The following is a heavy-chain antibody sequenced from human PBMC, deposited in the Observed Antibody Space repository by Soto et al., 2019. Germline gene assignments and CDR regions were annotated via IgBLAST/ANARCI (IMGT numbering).Heavy chain of an antibody. V-gene: IGHV1-69*13. CDR1: GGTFSSYA. CDR3: ARGIAAAGTMNYWFDP. Sequence: SVKVSCKASGGTFSSYAISWVRQAPGQGLEWMGGIIPIFGTANYAQKFQGRVTITADESTSTAYMELSSLRSEDTAVYYCARGIAAAGTMNYWFDPWGQGTLVTVSS. D-gene: IGHD6-13*01. CDR2: IIPIFGTA. J-gene: IGHJ5*02.